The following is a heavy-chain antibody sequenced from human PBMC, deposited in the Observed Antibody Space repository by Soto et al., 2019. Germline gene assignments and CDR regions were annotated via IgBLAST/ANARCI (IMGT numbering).Heavy chain of an antibody. CDR2: ITGSGSGYNT. CDR3: AKAEYSSYYYYGMDV. D-gene: IGHD6-6*01. CDR1: GFTFISYA. J-gene: IGHJ6*02. Sequence: GGSLRLSCAASGFTFISYAISWVRLAPGKGLEWVSTITGSGSGYNTFYTDSVKGRFSISRDNSENTVYLQMNSLRAEDTAMYFCAKAEYSSYYYYGMDVWGHGTAVTVSS. V-gene: IGHV3-23*01.